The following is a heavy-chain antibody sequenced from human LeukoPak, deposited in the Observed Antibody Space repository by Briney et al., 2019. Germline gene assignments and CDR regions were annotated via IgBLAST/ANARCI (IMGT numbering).Heavy chain of an antibody. J-gene: IGHJ5*02. CDR1: GGSISSYY. D-gene: IGHD2-21*02. Sequence: SETLSLTCTVSGGSISSYYWSWIRQPPGKGLEWIGYIYYSGSTNYNPSLKSRVTISVDTSKNQFSLKLSSVTAADTAVYYCAGSYCGGDCYSEHNWFDPWGQGTLVTVSS. CDR2: IYYSGST. CDR3: AGSYCGGDCYSEHNWFDP. V-gene: IGHV4-59*08.